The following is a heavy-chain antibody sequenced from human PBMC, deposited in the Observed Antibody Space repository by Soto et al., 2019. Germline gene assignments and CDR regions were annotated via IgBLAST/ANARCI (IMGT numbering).Heavy chain of an antibody. CDR3: ARDSGYDTYFDY. Sequence: GASVKVSCKASGGTFSSYAISWVRQAPGQGLEWMGGIIPIFGTANYAQKFQGRATITADESTSTAYMELSSLRSEDTAVYYCARDSGYDTYFDYWGQGTLVTVSS. CDR1: GGTFSSYA. V-gene: IGHV1-69*13. J-gene: IGHJ4*02. CDR2: IIPIFGTA. D-gene: IGHD5-12*01.